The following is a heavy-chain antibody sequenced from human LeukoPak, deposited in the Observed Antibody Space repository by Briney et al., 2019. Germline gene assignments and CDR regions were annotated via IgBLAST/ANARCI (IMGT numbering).Heavy chain of an antibody. CDR3: ARVRDTAMADFDY. V-gene: IGHV3-74*01. CDR1: GFTFSSYW. J-gene: IGHJ4*02. CDR2: INSDGSST. Sequence: AGGSLRLSCAASGFTFSSYWMHWVRQAPGKGLVWVSRINSDGSSTSYADSVKGRFTISRDNAKNTLYLQMNSLRAEDTAVYYCARVRDTAMADFDYWGQGTLVTVSS. D-gene: IGHD5-18*01.